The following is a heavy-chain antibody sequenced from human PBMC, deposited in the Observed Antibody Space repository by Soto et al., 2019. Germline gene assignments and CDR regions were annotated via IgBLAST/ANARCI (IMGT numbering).Heavy chain of an antibody. CDR1: GYTFNYYY. D-gene: IGHD1-1*01. V-gene: IGHV1-2*04. CDR2: INPNNGGT. J-gene: IGHJ6*02. Sequence: ASVKVSCKASGYTFNYYYMHWVRQAPGQGLEWMGWINPNNGGTNYAQKFQGWVTMTRDTSISTVYMELNRLRSDDTAVYYCAKTTGPFYGMDVWGQGTTVTVSS. CDR3: AKTTGPFYGMDV.